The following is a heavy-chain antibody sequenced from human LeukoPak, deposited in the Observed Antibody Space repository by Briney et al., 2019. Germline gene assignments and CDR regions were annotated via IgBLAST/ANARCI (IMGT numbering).Heavy chain of an antibody. V-gene: IGHV1-69*13. CDR2: INPIFGTA. CDR3: ARDVSYGSAPNWFDP. J-gene: IGHJ5*02. D-gene: IGHD3-10*01. Sequence: SVKVSCKASGGTFSSYAISWVRQAPGQGLEWMGGINPIFGTANYAQKFQGRVTITADESTSTAYMELSSLRSEDTAVYYCARDVSYGSAPNWFDPWGQGTLVTVSS. CDR1: GGTFSSYA.